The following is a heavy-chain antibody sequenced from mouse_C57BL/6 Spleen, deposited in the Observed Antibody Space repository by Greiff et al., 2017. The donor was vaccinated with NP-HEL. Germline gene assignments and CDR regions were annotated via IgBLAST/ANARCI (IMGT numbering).Heavy chain of an antibody. V-gene: IGHV5-17*01. CDR1: GFTFSDYG. Sequence: EVMLVESGGGLVKPGGSLKLSCAASGFTFSDYGMHWVRQAPEKGLEWVAYISSGSSTIYYADTVTGRFTISRDNAKNTLFLQMTSLRSEDTAMYYCARQGLRYPSYWYFDVWGTGTTVTVSS. D-gene: IGHD1-1*01. CDR2: ISSGSSTI. J-gene: IGHJ1*03. CDR3: ARQGLRYPSYWYFDV.